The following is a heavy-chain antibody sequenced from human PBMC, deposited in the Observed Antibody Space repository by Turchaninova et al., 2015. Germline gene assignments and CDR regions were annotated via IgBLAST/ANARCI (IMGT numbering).Heavy chain of an antibody. CDR1: GFNFDDDA. J-gene: IGHJ4*02. Sequence: EVQLVESGGGLVQPGRSLRLSCASSGFNFDDDAMHWVRPAPGKGLDWVSVISWTGDNIAYSDYVKGRFTISRDNARNSLYLQMNSLRVEDTALYYCAKDRGGSSWYFGSWGQGTLVTVSS. V-gene: IGHV3-9*01. D-gene: IGHD6-13*01. CDR3: AKDRGGSSWYFGS. CDR2: ISWTGDNI.